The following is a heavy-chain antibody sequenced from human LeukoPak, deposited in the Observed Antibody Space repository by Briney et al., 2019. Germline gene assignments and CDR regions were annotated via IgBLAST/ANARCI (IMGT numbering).Heavy chain of an antibody. CDR2: INWNGGST. CDR3: ARDRVTYYDFWSGYGNWFDP. CDR1: GFTFDDYG. D-gene: IGHD3-3*01. Sequence: GGSLRLSCAASGFTFDDYGMSWVRQAPGKGLEWVSGINWNGGSTGYADSVKGRFTISRDNAKNSLYLQMNSLRAEDTALYYCARDRVTYYDFWSGYGNWFDPWGQGTLVTVSS. V-gene: IGHV3-20*04. J-gene: IGHJ5*02.